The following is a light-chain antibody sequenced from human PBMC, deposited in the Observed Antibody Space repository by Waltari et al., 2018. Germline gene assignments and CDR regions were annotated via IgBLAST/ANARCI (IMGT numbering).Light chain of an antibody. CDR2: DFN. CDR3: SSYTSSRAIFV. V-gene: IGLV2-14*01. J-gene: IGLJ1*01. Sequence: QSALTQPASVSGSPGQSITISCTGTGSDVGGYDYVSWYQRHPGKVPKVMIYDFNKRPSGVSDRFSGSKSGYTASLTISGLQAQDEADYYCSSYTSSRAIFVFGIGTKVTVL. CDR1: GSDVGGYDY.